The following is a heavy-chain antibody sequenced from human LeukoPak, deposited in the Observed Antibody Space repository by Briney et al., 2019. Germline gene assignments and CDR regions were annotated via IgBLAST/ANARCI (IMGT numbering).Heavy chain of an antibody. J-gene: IGHJ4*02. CDR3: ARQNDFRLDY. D-gene: IGHD3-3*01. CDR1: GYSFISYW. CDR2: IYPGDSDT. V-gene: IGHV5-51*01. Sequence: GESLKISCRVSGYSFISYWIGWVRQMPGKGLEWMGIIYPGDSDTRYSPSFQGQVSISADRSISTAYLQWSSLKASDTAMYYCARQNDFRLDYWGQGTLVTVSS.